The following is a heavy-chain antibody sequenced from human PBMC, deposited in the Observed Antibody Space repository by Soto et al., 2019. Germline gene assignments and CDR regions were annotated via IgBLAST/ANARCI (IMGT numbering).Heavy chain of an antibody. CDR3: ASLSGDGWFDP. D-gene: IGHD3-10*01. CDR1: GVSMSSYH. Sequence: VQLQGSGPGLVKPSETLSLTCTVSGVSMSSYHWSWIRQPPGKGLEWIGYIYYSGRTNFNPSLTSRVTMSVDTSKNQFSLRLNSVTAADTAVYYCASLSGDGWFDPWGRGTLVTVSS. J-gene: IGHJ5*02. V-gene: IGHV4-59*01. CDR2: IYYSGRT.